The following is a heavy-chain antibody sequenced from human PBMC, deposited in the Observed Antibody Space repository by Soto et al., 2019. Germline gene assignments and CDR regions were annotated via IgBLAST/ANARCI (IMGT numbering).Heavy chain of an antibody. D-gene: IGHD2-8*01. V-gene: IGHV1-69*01. CDR3: GRYCTNTKCRGGYYLDL. Sequence: QVLLVQSGAEMKQPGSSVSVSCRASGDSFTNYAFTWVRQAPGQGPEWLGGIILALGTPHYSQRFQGRLTITADESSNTVYMELGSLRLDDTAVYYCGRYCTNTKCRGGYYLDLWGQGTLLTVSS. CDR2: IILALGTP. CDR1: GDSFTNYA. J-gene: IGHJ5*02.